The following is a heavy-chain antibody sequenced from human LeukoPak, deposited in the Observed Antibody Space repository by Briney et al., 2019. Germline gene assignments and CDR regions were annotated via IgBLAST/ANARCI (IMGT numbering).Heavy chain of an antibody. CDR1: GGTFSSYA. V-gene: IGHV1-69*01. Sequence: SVKVSCKASGGTFSSYAISWVRQAPGQRLEWMGGIIPTFGTANYAQKFQGRVAITADESTSTAYMELSSLRSEDTAVYYCARPVGSKDAFDIWGQGTMVTVSS. D-gene: IGHD1-26*01. J-gene: IGHJ3*02. CDR2: IIPTFGTA. CDR3: ARPVGSKDAFDI.